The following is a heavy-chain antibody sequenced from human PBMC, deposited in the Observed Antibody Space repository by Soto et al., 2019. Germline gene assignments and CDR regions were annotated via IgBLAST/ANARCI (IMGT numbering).Heavy chain of an antibody. CDR3: AREGSSGCSSTSCPYYYYYYYMDV. CDR1: GFTFSSYS. V-gene: IGHV3-48*01. D-gene: IGHD2-2*01. J-gene: IGHJ6*03. Sequence: GGSLRLSCAASGFTFSSYSMNWVRQAPGKGLEWVSYISSSSSTIYYADSVKGRFTISRDNAKNSLYLQMNSLRAEDTAVYYCAREGSSGCSSTSCPYYYYYYYMDVWGKGTTVTVSS. CDR2: ISSSSSTI.